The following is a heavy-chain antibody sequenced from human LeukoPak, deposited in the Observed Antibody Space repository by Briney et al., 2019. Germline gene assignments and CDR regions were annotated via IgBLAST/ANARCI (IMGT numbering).Heavy chain of an antibody. CDR3: AREVGIRGHFDY. J-gene: IGHJ4*02. CDR2: IIPIFGTA. D-gene: IGHD1-26*01. Sequence: SVKVSCKASGGTFSSYAISWVRQAPGQGLEWMGGIIPIFGTANYAQKFQGRVTITADESTSAAYMELSSLRSEDTAVYYCAREVGIRGHFDYWGRGTPVTVSS. V-gene: IGHV1-69*13. CDR1: GGTFSSYA.